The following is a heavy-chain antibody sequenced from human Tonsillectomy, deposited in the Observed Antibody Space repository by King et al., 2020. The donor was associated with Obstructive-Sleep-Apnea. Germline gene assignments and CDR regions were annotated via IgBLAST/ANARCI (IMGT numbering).Heavy chain of an antibody. J-gene: IGHJ3*02. CDR3: AKDIGGSGSDDAFDI. CDR2: IIWNSGSI. D-gene: IGHD3-10*01. V-gene: IGHV3-9*01. CDR1: GFTFEDYA. Sequence: VQLVESGGGLVQPGRSLRLSCAASGFTFEDYAIHWVRQAPGKGLEWVSGIIWNSGSIAYADSVKVRFTISRDNAKNSLYLQMNSLRAEDTALYYCAKDIGGSGSDDAFDIWGQGTMVTVSS.